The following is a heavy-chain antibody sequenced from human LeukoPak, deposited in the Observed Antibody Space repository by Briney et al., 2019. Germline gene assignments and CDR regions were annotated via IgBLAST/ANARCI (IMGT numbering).Heavy chain of an antibody. J-gene: IGHJ4*02. D-gene: IGHD4-17*01. CDR1: GFTFSSYW. CDR3: AREGGDYGDADGY. V-gene: IGHV3-7*01. Sequence: PGGSLRLSCAASGFTFSSYWMSWVRQASGKGLEWVANIKQDGSEKYYVDSVKGRFTISRDNAKNSLYLQMNSLRAEDTAVYYCAREGGDYGDADGYWGQGTLVTVSS. CDR2: IKQDGSEK.